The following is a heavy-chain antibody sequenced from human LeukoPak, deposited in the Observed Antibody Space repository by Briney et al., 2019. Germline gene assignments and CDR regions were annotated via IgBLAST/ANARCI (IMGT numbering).Heavy chain of an antibody. D-gene: IGHD6-19*01. Sequence: ASVKVSCKVSGYTLTELSMHWVRQAPGKGPEWMGGFDPEDGETIYAQKFQGRVTMTEDTSTDTAYMELSSLRSEDTAVYYCATVAVAGVAYYYGMDVWGQGTTVTVSS. J-gene: IGHJ6*02. CDR3: ATVAVAGVAYYYGMDV. V-gene: IGHV1-24*01. CDR2: FDPEDGET. CDR1: GYTLTELS.